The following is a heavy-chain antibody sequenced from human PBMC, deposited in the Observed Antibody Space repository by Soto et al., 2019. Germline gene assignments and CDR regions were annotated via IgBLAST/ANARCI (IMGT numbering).Heavy chain of an antibody. V-gene: IGHV3-33*01. CDR2: IWYDGSNK. J-gene: IGHJ6*02. CDR3: ARDSLILEGLNMVRGGNGGGMDV. D-gene: IGHD3-10*01. Sequence: GGSLRLSCAASGFTFSSYGMHWVRQAPGKGLEWVAVIWYDGSNKYYADSVKGRFTISRDNSKNTLYLQMNSLRAEDTAVYYCARDSLILEGLNMVRGGNGGGMDVWGQGTTVTVSS. CDR1: GFTFSSYG.